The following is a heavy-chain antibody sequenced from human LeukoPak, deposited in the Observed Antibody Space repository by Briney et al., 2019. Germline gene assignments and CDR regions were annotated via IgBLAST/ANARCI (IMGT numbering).Heavy chain of an antibody. V-gene: IGHV1-69*04. D-gene: IGHD3-10*01. CDR2: IIPILGIA. CDR3: ARDSGFGDPDDAFDI. J-gene: IGHJ3*02. CDR1: GGTFSSYA. Sequence: SVKVSCKASGGTFSSYAISWVRQAPGQGLEWMGRIIPILGIANYAQKFQGRVTITADKSTSTAYMELSSLRSEDTAVYYCARDSGFGDPDDAFDIWGQGTMVTVSS.